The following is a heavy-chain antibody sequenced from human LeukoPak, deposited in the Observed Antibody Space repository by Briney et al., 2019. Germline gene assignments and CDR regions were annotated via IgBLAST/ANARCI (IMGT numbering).Heavy chain of an antibody. D-gene: IGHD3-10*01. CDR1: GFNFGEFW. Sequence: GGSLRLSCAASGFNFGEFWMAWVRQTPGKGLEWVSAISGSGGSTHYADSVKGRFTISRDNSKNTLYLQMNSLRAEDTAVYYCAKDGWDYYGSGSYYNGYFDYWGQGTLVTVSS. CDR2: ISGSGGST. CDR3: AKDGWDYYGSGSYYNGYFDY. V-gene: IGHV3-23*01. J-gene: IGHJ4*02.